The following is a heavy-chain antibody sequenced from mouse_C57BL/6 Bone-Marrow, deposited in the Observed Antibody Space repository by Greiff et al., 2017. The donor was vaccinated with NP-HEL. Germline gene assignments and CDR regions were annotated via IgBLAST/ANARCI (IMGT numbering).Heavy chain of an antibody. V-gene: IGHV1-26*01. CDR2: INPNNGGT. CDR3: ARASNYEDAMDY. CDR1: GYTFTDYY. J-gene: IGHJ4*01. Sequence: VQLQQSGPELVKPGASVKISCKASGYTFTDYYMNWVKQSHGKSLEWIGDINPNNGGTSYNQKFKGKATLTVEKSSSTAYMELRSLTSEDSAVYYCARASNYEDAMDYWGQGTSVTVSS. D-gene: IGHD2-5*01.